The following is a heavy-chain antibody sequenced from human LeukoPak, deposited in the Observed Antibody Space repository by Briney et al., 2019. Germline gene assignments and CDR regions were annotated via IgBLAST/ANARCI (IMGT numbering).Heavy chain of an antibody. J-gene: IGHJ5*02. CDR1: GFTFSSHA. Sequence: GSLILSCAASGFTFSSHAMHWVRQAPGKGLEYVSAISGNGDSTYYANSVKGRFTISRDNSKNTLYLQMGSLRAEDMAVYYCARALSITGTYWFDPWGQGTLVTVSS. V-gene: IGHV3-64*01. CDR3: ARALSITGTYWFDP. CDR2: ISGNGDST. D-gene: IGHD1-7*01.